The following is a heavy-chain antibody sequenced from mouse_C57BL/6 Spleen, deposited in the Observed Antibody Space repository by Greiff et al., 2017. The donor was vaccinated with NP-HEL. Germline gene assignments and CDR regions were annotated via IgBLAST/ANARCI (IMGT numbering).Heavy chain of an antibody. CDR1: GYTFTDYY. J-gene: IGHJ2*01. CDR2: INPNNGGT. V-gene: IGHV1-26*01. Sequence: AQLQQSGPELVKPGASVKISCKASGYTFTDYYMNWVKQSHGKSLEWIGDINPNNGGTSYNQKFKGKATLTVDKSSSTAYMELRSLTSEDSAVYYCARVVDDYPDYWGQGTTLTVSS. CDR3: ARVVDDYPDY. D-gene: IGHD2-4*01.